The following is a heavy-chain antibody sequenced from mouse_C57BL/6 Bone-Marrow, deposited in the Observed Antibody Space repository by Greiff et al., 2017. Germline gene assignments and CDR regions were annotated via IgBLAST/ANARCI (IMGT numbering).Heavy chain of an antibody. V-gene: IGHV1-64*01. CDR1: GYTFTSYW. D-gene: IGHD1-2*01. CDR3: AIACKDDGYYMDF. Sequence: QVQLQQPGAELVKPGASVKLSCKASGYTFTSYWMHWVKQRPGQGLEWIGMIHPNGGSTNYNEKFKSKATLTVDKSSSTAYMHLSSLTSEDSAVYYCAIACKDDGYYMDFWGRGTSVTVSS. J-gene: IGHJ4*01. CDR2: IHPNGGST.